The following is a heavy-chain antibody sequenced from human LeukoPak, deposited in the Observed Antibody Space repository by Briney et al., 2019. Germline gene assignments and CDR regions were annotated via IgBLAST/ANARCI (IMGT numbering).Heavy chain of an antibody. CDR3: ARGGGVTAWFDP. CDR2: IYYSGGT. CDR1: GGSISSGDYY. J-gene: IGHJ5*02. D-gene: IGHD3-16*01. Sequence: PSETLSLTCTVSGGSISSGDYYWSWIRQPPGKGLEWIGYIYYSGGTYYNPSLKSRVTISVDTSKNQFSLKLSSVTAADTAVYYCARGGGVTAWFDPWGQGTLVTVSS. V-gene: IGHV4-30-4*08.